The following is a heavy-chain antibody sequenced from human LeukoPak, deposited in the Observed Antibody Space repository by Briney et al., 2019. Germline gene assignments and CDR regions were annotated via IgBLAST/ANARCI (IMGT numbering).Heavy chain of an antibody. CDR3: ARDLSTSGTYHTRFDY. V-gene: IGHV3-48*04. D-gene: IGHD3-10*01. CDR2: ISDSGNTI. J-gene: IGHJ4*02. Sequence: PGGSLRLSCAASGFTFSSYSMNWVRQAPGKGLEWVAYISDSGNTIFYADSVKGRFTISRDNAKNTLYLQMNSLRAEDTAVYYCARDLSTSGTYHTRFDYWGQGTLVTVSS. CDR1: GFTFSSYS.